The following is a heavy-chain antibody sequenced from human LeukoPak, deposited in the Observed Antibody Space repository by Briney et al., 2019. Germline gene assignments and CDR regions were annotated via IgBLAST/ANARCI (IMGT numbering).Heavy chain of an antibody. CDR1: GFTFSSYA. J-gene: IGHJ4*02. V-gene: IGHV3-30-3*01. Sequence: PGRSLRLSCAASGFTFSSYAMHWVRQAPGKGLEWVAVISYDGSNKYYADSVKGRFTISRDNSKNTLYLQMNSLRAEDTAVYYCAKSSVAGPPHFDYWGQGTLVTVSS. D-gene: IGHD6-19*01. CDR3: AKSSVAGPPHFDY. CDR2: ISYDGSNK.